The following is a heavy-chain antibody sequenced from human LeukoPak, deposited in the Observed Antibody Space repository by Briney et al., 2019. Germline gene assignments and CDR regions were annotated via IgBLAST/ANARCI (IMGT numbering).Heavy chain of an antibody. J-gene: IGHJ4*02. CDR1: TSSFAVFA. CDR3: TRGDYTYYLYN. D-gene: IGHD4-11*01. Sequence: GRSLTLLCIPYTSSFAVFAMGCVRQAPGKGLEWVRFIRSNTYGGTTEYAASVKARFTITRDDSQSIAYLEMNSLRTEDTAMYYCTRGDYTYYLYNWGQGALCTVSS. CDR2: IRSNTYGGTT. V-gene: IGHV3-49*04.